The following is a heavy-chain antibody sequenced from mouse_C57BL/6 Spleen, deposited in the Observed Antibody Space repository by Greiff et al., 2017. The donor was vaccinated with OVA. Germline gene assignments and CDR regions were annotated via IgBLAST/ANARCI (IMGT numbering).Heavy chain of an antibody. Sequence: EVQGVESGEGLVKPGGSLKLSCAASGFTFSSYAMSWVRQTPEKRLEWVAYISSGGDYIYYADTVKGRCTISRDNARNTLYLQMSSLKSEDTAMYYCTREETDYGSIAYWGQGTLVTVSA. J-gene: IGHJ3*01. D-gene: IGHD1-1*01. CDR2: ISSGGDYI. V-gene: IGHV5-9-1*02. CDR1: GFTFSSYA. CDR3: TREETDYGSIAY.